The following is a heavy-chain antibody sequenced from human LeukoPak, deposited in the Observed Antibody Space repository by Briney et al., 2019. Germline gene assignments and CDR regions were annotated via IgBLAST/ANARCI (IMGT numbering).Heavy chain of an antibody. J-gene: IGHJ4*02. D-gene: IGHD2-2*01. CDR1: GFTFSSYS. CDR2: ISSSSSYI. V-gene: IGHV3-21*01. Sequence: GGSPRLSCAASGFTFSSYSMNWVRQAPGKGLEWVSSISSSSSYIYYADSVKGRFTISRGNAKNSLYLQMNSLRAEDTAVYYCARDPLYCSSTSCYVSSYFDYWGQGTLVTVSS. CDR3: ARDPLYCSSTSCYVSSYFDY.